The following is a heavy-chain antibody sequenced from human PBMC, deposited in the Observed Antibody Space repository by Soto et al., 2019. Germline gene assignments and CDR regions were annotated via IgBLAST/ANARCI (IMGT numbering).Heavy chain of an antibody. CDR3: ARERRITMVRGVISAFDI. J-gene: IGHJ3*02. CDR1: GFTFSDYY. D-gene: IGHD3-10*01. Sequence: GGSLRLSCAASGFTFSDYYMSWIRQAPGKGLEWVSYISSSGSTIYYADSVKGRFTISRDNAKNSLYLQMNSLRAEDTAVYYSARERRITMVRGVISAFDIWGQGTMVTVSS. V-gene: IGHV3-11*01. CDR2: ISSSGSTI.